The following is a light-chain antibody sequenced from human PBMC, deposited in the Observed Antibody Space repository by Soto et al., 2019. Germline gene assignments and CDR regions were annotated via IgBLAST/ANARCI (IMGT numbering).Light chain of an antibody. J-gene: IGKJ1*01. Sequence: IVMTQSPATLSVSPGERANLSCRASQSVGTKLAWYQQTPGQAPRLLSYGASNRATGVTARISGSVSGTEFTLTIASLKSEDLAIYYCQQYSSWLWTFGQGTKVEIK. CDR3: QQYSSWLWT. CDR1: QSVGTK. CDR2: GAS. V-gene: IGKV3-15*01.